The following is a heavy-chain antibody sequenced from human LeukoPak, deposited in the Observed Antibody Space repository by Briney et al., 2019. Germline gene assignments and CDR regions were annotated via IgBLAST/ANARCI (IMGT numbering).Heavy chain of an antibody. J-gene: IGHJ5*02. D-gene: IGHD6-13*01. CDR2: MNPNSGNT. CDR1: GYTFTRYD. CDR3: ASNAGGYSSSWYIFGPTSRDWFDP. Sequence: ASVKVSCKASGYTFTRYDINWVRQATGQGLEWMGWMNPNSGNTGYAQQFQGRVTMTRTTSISTAYMELSSLRSEDTAVYYCASNAGGYSSSWYIFGPTSRDWFDPWGQGTLVTVSS. V-gene: IGHV1-8*01.